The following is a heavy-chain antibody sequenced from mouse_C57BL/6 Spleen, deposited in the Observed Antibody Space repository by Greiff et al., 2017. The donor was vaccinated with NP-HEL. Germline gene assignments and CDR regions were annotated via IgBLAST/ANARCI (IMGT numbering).Heavy chain of an antibody. CDR1: GYSFTGYY. CDR2: INPSTGGT. Sequence: VQLKQSGPELVKPGASVKISCKASGYSFTGYYMNWVKQSPEKSLEWIGEINPSTGGTTYNQKFKAKATLTVDKSSSTAYMQLKSLTSEDSAVYYCARTPQLGPFDYWGQGTTLTVSS. D-gene: IGHD4-1*02. V-gene: IGHV1-42*01. J-gene: IGHJ2*01. CDR3: ARTPQLGPFDY.